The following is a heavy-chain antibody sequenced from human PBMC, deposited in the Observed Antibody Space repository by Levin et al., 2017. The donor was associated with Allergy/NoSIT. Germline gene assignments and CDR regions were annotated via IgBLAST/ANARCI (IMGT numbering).Heavy chain of an antibody. CDR1: GDSFSSGDYY. CDR3: ARGTNPREDCSSIRCYRSYYGMDV. Sequence: SETLSLTCTVSGDSFSSGDYYWSWIRQHPGKGLEWIGYISYSGSTHYNPSLQSRVSISVDTSKKQFSLRLSSVTAADPAVYFCARGTNPREDCSSIRCYRSYYGMDVWGQGTTVTVSS. CDR2: ISYSGST. V-gene: IGHV4-31*03. J-gene: IGHJ6*02. D-gene: IGHD2-2*02.